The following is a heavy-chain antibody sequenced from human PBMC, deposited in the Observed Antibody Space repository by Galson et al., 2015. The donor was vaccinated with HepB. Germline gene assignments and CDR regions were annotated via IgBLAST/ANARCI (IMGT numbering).Heavy chain of an antibody. Sequence: SLSLSCAASGFTFSNYGMHWVRQAPGKGLEWVAVTSYDGSNKYYADSVKGRFTISRDNSKNTLYLQMNSLRAEDTALYYCAKDPYLYSALAGTVAGFDYWGQGTLVTVSS. CDR3: AKDPYLYSALAGTVAGFDY. D-gene: IGHD6-19*01. CDR1: GFTFSNYG. V-gene: IGHV3-30*18. J-gene: IGHJ4*02. CDR2: TSYDGSNK.